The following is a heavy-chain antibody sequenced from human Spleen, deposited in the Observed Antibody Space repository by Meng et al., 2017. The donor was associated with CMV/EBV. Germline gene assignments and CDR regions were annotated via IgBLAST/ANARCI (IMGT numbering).Heavy chain of an antibody. CDR3: ARGPGDYFYYYGMDV. D-gene: IGHD4-17*01. CDR2: ISAYNGNT. V-gene: IGHV1-18*01. CDR1: GYTFTSYG. Sequence: ASVKVSCKASGYTFTSYGISWVRQAPGQGLEWMGWISAYNGNTNYAQKLQGRVTMTTDTSTSTAYMELRSLRSDVTAVYYCARGPGDYFYYYGMDVWGQGTTVTVSS. J-gene: IGHJ6*02.